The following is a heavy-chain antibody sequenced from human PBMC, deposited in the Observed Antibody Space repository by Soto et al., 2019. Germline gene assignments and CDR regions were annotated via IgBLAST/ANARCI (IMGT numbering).Heavy chain of an antibody. V-gene: IGHV4-31*03. CDR2: IYYSGST. CDR3: ARIPNDYGDYGVIDY. Sequence: QVQLQESGPGLVKPSQTLSLTCTVSGGSISSGGYYWSWIRQHPGKGLEWIGYIYYSGSTYYNPSLQGRVTISVDTSKNQFSLKLSSVTAADTAVYYCARIPNDYGDYGVIDYWGQGTLVTVSS. D-gene: IGHD4-17*01. J-gene: IGHJ4*02. CDR1: GGSISSGGYY.